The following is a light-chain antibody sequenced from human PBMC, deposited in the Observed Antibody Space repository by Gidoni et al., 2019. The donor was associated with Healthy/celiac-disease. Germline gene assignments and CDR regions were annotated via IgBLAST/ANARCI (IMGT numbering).Light chain of an antibody. Sequence: QSVLTQPPSASATPAQRATISFSGSSSHIGSNTVNWYQQLPGTAPKLLIYHNNHRPSGAPDRFSGSKSGTSASLAISGLQSEDEADYYCAAWDDSLNGVVFGGGTKLTVL. V-gene: IGLV1-44*01. CDR3: AAWDDSLNGVV. CDR2: HNN. J-gene: IGLJ2*01. CDR1: SSHIGSNT.